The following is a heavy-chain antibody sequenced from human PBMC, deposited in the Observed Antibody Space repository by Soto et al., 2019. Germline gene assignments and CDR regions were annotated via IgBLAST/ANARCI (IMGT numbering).Heavy chain of an antibody. Sequence: GGSLRLSCAASGFTFSSYAMSWVRQAPGKGLEWVSAISGSGGSTYYADSVKGRFTISRDNSKNTLYLQMNSLRAEDTAVYYCAKDTYYDFWSGYPRVAFDIWGQGTMVTVSS. CDR2: ISGSGGST. CDR3: AKDTYYDFWSGYPRVAFDI. V-gene: IGHV3-23*01. D-gene: IGHD3-3*01. J-gene: IGHJ3*02. CDR1: GFTFSSYA.